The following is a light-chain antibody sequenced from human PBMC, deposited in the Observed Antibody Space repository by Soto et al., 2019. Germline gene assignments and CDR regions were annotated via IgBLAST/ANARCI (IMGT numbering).Light chain of an antibody. CDR3: QQQVT. CDR2: GAS. CDR1: QTISSRY. V-gene: IGKV3-20*01. Sequence: EVALTQSPGTLCLSPGERGTLSCRASQTISSRYLAWYQQKPGQAPRLPIYGASNRATGIPDRFSGSGSGTDFTLTISRLEPEDFAVYYCQQQVTFGGGTKVDIK. J-gene: IGKJ4*01.